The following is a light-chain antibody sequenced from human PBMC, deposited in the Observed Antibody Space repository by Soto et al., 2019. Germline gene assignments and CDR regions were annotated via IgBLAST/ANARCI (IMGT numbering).Light chain of an antibody. CDR2: EGS. CDR3: CSFAVGSTLV. V-gene: IGLV2-23*01. CDR1: SSDVGTYNL. J-gene: IGLJ2*01. Sequence: QSALTQPASVSGSPGQSITISCTGTSSDVGTYNLVSWHQHHPGKAPKLIIYEGSKRPSGVSNRFSGSKSGNTASLTISGLQAEDEADYYICSFAVGSTLVFGGGTKLTVL.